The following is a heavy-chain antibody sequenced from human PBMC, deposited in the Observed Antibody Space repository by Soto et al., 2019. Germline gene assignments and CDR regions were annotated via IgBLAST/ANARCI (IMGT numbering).Heavy chain of an antibody. CDR2: IYHSGST. CDR3: ASSPHYYYSSGYYLFSIDY. CDR1: GGSISSYY. D-gene: IGHD3-22*01. J-gene: IGHJ4*02. Sequence: SETLSLTCTVSGGSISSYYWSWIRQPPGKGLEWIGYIYHSGSTNYNPSLKSRVTISVDTSKNQFSLKLSSVTAADTAVYYCASSPHYYYSSGYYLFSIDYWGQGTLVTVSS. V-gene: IGHV4-59*01.